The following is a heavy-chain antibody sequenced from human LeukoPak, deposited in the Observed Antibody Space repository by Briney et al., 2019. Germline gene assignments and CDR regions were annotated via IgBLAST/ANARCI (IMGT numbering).Heavy chain of an antibody. D-gene: IGHD6-19*01. CDR3: AKDRSSGWYGDYFDY. Sequence: PGGSLRLSCAASGFTFSSYGMHWVRQAPGKGLEWVAFIRYDGSNKYYADSVEGRFTISRDNSKNTLYLQMNSLRAEDTAVYYCAKDRSSGWYGDYFDYWGQGTLVTVSS. CDR2: IRYDGSNK. V-gene: IGHV3-30*02. CDR1: GFTFSSYG. J-gene: IGHJ4*02.